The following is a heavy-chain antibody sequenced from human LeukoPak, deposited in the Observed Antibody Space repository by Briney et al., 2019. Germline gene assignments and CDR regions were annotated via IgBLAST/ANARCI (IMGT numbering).Heavy chain of an antibody. CDR1: GFTFDKAW. CDR3: ARKIYGSDNYIDY. Sequence: GGSLRLSCAASGFTFDKAWMTWVRQAPGKGLEWVSSISGSGDSTYYADSVKGRFTISRDNSKNTLYLQMNSLRAEDTALYYCARKIYGSDNYIDYWGQGTLVTVSS. V-gene: IGHV3-23*01. D-gene: IGHD3-10*01. J-gene: IGHJ4*02. CDR2: ISGSGDST.